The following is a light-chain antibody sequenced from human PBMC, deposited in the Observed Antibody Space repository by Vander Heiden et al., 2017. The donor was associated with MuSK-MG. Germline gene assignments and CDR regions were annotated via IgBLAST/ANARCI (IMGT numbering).Light chain of an antibody. V-gene: IGKV1-27*01. CDR2: AAS. Sequence: DIQMTQSPSSLSASVGDRVTITCRASQGSSNYLAWYQQKPGKVPKLLIYAASPLQSGVPSRFSGSASGTDFTLTISSLQPEDVATYYCQKDNSAPKTFGQGTKVEIK. CDR3: QKDNSAPKT. CDR1: QGSSNY. J-gene: IGKJ1*01.